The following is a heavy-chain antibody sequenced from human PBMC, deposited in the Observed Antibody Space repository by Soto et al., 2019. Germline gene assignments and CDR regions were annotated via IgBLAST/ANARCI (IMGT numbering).Heavy chain of an antibody. D-gene: IGHD1-1*01. CDR3: ARVNWITADYYYGMDV. CDR1: GGSISSGDYY. J-gene: IGHJ6*02. CDR2: IYYSGST. Sequence: QVQLQESGPGLVKPSQTLSLTCTVSGGSISSGDYYWSWIRQPPGKVLEWIGYIYYSGSTYYNPSLKSRVTISVDTSKNQFSLKLSSVTAADTAVYYCARVNWITADYYYGMDVWGQGTTVTVSS. V-gene: IGHV4-30-4*01.